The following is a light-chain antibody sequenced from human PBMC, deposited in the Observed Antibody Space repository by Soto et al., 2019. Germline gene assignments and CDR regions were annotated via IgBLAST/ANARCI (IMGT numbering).Light chain of an antibody. Sequence: EIVLTQSPATLSFSTGERATLSFRASQSVSSRLAWYQQKPGQAPRLLISGASSRATGIPDRFSGSGSGTDFTLTISRLEPEDFALYYCQHYVERSPITFGQGTRLEI. CDR2: GAS. CDR3: QHYVERSPIT. V-gene: IGKV3-20*01. CDR1: QSVSSR. J-gene: IGKJ5*01.